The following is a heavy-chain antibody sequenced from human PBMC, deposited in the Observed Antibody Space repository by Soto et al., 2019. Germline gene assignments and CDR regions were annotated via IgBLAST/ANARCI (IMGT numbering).Heavy chain of an antibody. CDR1: GFTVSSNY. CDR3: AREGRTPRDDAFDI. J-gene: IGHJ3*02. D-gene: IGHD1-1*01. Sequence: EVQLVESGGGLIQPGGSLRLSCAASGFTVSSNYMSWVRQAPGKGLEWVSVIYSGGSTYYADSVKGRFTISRDNSXNTLYLQMNSLRAEDTAVYYCAREGRTPRDDAFDIWGQGTMVTVSS. CDR2: IYSGGST. V-gene: IGHV3-53*01.